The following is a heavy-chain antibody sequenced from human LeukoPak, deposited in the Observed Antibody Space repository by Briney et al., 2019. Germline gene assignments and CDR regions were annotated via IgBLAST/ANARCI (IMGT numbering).Heavy chain of an antibody. CDR2: INPKSDFT. J-gene: IGHJ4*02. Sequence: GASVKVSCKASGYTFTAYYMHWVRQTPGQGLEWLGWINPKSDFTKYSQKFQGRVTMTRDTSSSTVYMELSRLRSDDTAVYYCARSRESCIGGTCPGDYWGQGTRVTVSA. D-gene: IGHD2-15*01. V-gene: IGHV1-2*02. CDR1: GYTFTAYY. CDR3: ARSRESCIGGTCPGDY.